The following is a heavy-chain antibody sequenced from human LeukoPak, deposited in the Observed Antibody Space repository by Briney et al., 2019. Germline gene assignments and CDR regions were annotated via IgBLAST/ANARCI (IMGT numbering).Heavy chain of an antibody. Sequence: GGSLRLSCAASGFTFSNYVMSWVRQAPGKGLEWVSAISGSDGSTWYADSVKGRFTVSRDNSKTSLYLQMNSLRTEDTALYYCAKDQGASGWGAFDYWGQGTLVTVSS. CDR2: ISGSDGST. CDR3: AKDQGASGWGAFDY. J-gene: IGHJ4*02. V-gene: IGHV3-23*01. D-gene: IGHD6-19*01. CDR1: GFTFSNYV.